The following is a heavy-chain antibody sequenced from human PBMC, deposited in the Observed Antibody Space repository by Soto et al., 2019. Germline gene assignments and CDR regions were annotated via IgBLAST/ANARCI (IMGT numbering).Heavy chain of an antibody. J-gene: IGHJ3*02. CDR3: ARDLGYYSSTRCNLDAFDI. Sequence: QVQLVQSGAEVKKPGASVKVSCKASGYTFTSYAMHWVRQAPGQRLEWMGWINAGNGNTKYSQKFQGRVTITRDTAASTAYMEPGSLTSEDTAVYYCARDLGYYSSTRCNLDAFDIWGQGTMVTVSS. CDR1: GYTFTSYA. D-gene: IGHD2-2*01. V-gene: IGHV1-3*01. CDR2: INAGNGNT.